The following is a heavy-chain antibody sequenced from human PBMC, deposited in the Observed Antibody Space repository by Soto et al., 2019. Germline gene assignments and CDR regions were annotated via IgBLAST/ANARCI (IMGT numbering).Heavy chain of an antibody. J-gene: IGHJ6*02. CDR2: IYYSGST. CDR1: GGSISSGGYY. D-gene: IGHD5-18*01. CDR3: PRVRLDSWIPPPIYGMDV. V-gene: IGHV4-31*03. Sequence: PSETLSLTCTVSGGSISSGGYYWSWIRQHPGRGLEWIGYIYYSGSTYYNPSLKSRVTISVDTAKNQFSLKLSSVTAADTAVYYCPRVRLDSWIPPPIYGMDVWGQGTTVTVSS.